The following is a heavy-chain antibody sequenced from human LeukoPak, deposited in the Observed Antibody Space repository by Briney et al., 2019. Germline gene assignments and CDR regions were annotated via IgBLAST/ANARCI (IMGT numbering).Heavy chain of an antibody. CDR3: ARDPAGMDV. Sequence: SQTLSLTCAISGDSVSSNSVAWNWIRQSPSRGLEWLGRTYYRSKWYNDYAMSLRSRIVINPDTSKNQFSLQLNSVTPEDTAVYYCARDPAGMDVWDQGTTVTVSS. J-gene: IGHJ6*02. CDR1: GDSVSSNSVA. V-gene: IGHV6-1*01. CDR2: TYYRSKWYN.